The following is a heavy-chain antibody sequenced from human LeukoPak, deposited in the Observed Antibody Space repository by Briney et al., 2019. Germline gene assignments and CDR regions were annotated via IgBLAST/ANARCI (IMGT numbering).Heavy chain of an antibody. CDR2: INHSGST. CDR1: GGSFSGYY. J-gene: IGHJ5*02. CDR3: ARGSSRFDP. V-gene: IGHV4-34*01. Sequence: SETLSLTCAVYGGSFSGYYWSWIRQPPGKGLEWIGEINHSGSTNYNPSLKSRVTISVDTSKNQFSLKLSSVTAADTAVYYCARGSSRFDPWGQGTLVTVSS. D-gene: IGHD3-10*01.